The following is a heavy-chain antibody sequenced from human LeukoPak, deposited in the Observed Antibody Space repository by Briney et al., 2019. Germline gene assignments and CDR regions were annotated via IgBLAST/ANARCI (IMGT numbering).Heavy chain of an antibody. CDR2: ISAYNGNT. Sequence: ASAKVSCKASGYTFTSYGIGWVRQAPGQGLEWMGRISAYNGNTNYAQKLQGRVTMTTDTSTSTAYMELRSLRSDDTAVYYCARLIGNHDLGYWGQGTLVTVSS. V-gene: IGHV1-18*01. CDR3: ARLIGNHDLGY. D-gene: IGHD4-23*01. CDR1: GYTFTSYG. J-gene: IGHJ4*02.